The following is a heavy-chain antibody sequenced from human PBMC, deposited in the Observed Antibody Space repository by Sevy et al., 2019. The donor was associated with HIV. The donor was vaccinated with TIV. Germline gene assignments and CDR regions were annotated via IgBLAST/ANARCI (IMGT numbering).Heavy chain of an antibody. CDR3: AKDQYGDTAFGDY. J-gene: IGHJ4*02. V-gene: IGHV3-30*04. CDR1: GFTFSNYA. CDR2: IPCDGRNK. D-gene: IGHD4-17*01. Sequence: GGSLRLSCAASGFTFSNYAMHWVRQAPGKGLEWVSFIPCDGRNKYYADSVEGRFTISRDSSKSTLYLQMNSLRAEDTAVYFGAKDQYGDTAFGDYWGQGSLVTVSS.